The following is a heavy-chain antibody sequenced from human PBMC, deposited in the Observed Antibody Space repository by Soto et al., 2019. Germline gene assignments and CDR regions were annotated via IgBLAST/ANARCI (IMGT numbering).Heavy chain of an antibody. D-gene: IGHD1-26*01. CDR1: GFTFSSYA. J-gene: IGHJ4*02. V-gene: IGHV3-23*01. CDR2: ISGSGSST. Sequence: QPGGSLRLSCAASGFTFSSYAMNWVRQAPGKGLEWASGISGSGSSTNYADSVKGRFTISRDNSKNTLFLQMNSLRAEDTAVYYCAKFKLSRSSPSDYWGQGILVTVSS. CDR3: AKFKLSRSSPSDY.